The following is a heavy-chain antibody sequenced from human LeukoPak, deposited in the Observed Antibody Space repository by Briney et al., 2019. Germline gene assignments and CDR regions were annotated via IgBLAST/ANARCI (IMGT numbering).Heavy chain of an antibody. D-gene: IGHD3-10*01. CDR1: GDSISSNY. Sequence: SETLSLTCTVSGDSISSNYWSWLRQPAGKGLEWIGRIYTSGYTNYNPSLKSRVAMSLDTSKNQFSLKLSSVTAADTAVYYCARGYYYGSGSPQFDYWGQGTLVTVSS. V-gene: IGHV4-4*07. J-gene: IGHJ4*02. CDR3: ARGYYYGSGSPQFDY. CDR2: IYTSGYT.